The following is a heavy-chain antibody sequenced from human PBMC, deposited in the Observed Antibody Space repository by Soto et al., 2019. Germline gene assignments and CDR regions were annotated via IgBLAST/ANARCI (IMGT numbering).Heavy chain of an antibody. D-gene: IGHD6-6*01. V-gene: IGHV3-48*02. CDR1: GFTFSTYS. CDR3: ARDPNYSSSSYFFDY. CDR2: ISTSSSTR. J-gene: IGHJ4*02. Sequence: VQLVESGGGLVQPRGSLRLSCAASGFTFSTYSMNWVRQAPGKGLEWVSYISTSSSTRYYEDSVKGRFTISRDNAKNSLYLQMNSLRDEDTAVYDCARDPNYSSSSYFFDYLGQGTLVTVSS.